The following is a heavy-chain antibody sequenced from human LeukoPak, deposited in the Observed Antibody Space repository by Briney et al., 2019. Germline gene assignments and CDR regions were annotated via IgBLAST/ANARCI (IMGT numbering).Heavy chain of an antibody. CDR2: IIPIFGTA. CDR3: ARPREKVNSGSYQLDY. CDR1: GGTFSSYA. D-gene: IGHD1-26*01. V-gene: IGHV1-69*05. Sequence: SVKVSCKASGGTFSSYAISWVRQAPGQGLEWMGRIIPIFGTANYAQKFQGRVAITTDESTSTAYMELSSLRSEDTAVYYCARPREKVNSGSYQLDYWGQGTLVTVSS. J-gene: IGHJ4*02.